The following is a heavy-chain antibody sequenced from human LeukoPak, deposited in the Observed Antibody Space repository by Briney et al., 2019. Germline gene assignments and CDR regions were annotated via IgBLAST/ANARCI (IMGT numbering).Heavy chain of an antibody. V-gene: IGHV3-23*01. D-gene: IGHD3-22*01. CDR1: GFTFSSYA. CDR2: ISGSGGST. Sequence: GGSLRLSCAASGFTFSSYAMSWVRQAPGKGVEWVSAISGSGGSTYYADSVKGRFTISRDNSKNTLYLQMNSLRAEDTAVYYCAKAVGYGVVVTGFQHWGQGTLVTVSS. CDR3: AKAVGYGVVVTGFQH. J-gene: IGHJ1*01.